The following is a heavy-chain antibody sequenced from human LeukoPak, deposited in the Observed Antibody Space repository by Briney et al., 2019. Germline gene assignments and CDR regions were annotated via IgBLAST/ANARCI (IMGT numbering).Heavy chain of an antibody. CDR2: IDHIGNT. CDR1: GYSISSIYY. D-gene: IGHD3-3*01. Sequence: PSETLSLTCTVSGYSISSIYYVGWIRQPPGQGLEWIGTIDHIGNTFYNPSLTSRVSISVDTSKNHFSLNLTSVTDTDTALYYCARAFWRLGAHDAFDIWGQGTMVTVSS. J-gene: IGHJ3*02. V-gene: IGHV4-38-2*02. CDR3: ARAFWRLGAHDAFDI.